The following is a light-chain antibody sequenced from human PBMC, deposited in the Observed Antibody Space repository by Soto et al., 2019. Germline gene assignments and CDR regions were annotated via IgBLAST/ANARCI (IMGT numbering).Light chain of an antibody. J-gene: IGKJ1*01. CDR3: QQYNSYWT. CDR1: QSISTW. V-gene: IGKV1-5*03. Sequence: DIQMTQSPSTLSASVGDRVTITCRASQSISTWLAWYQQKPGKAPKLLIYKASSLESGVPSRFSGSGSGTEFTLTLNSLRPDDFATYYCQQYNSYWTFGQGTKVDIK. CDR2: KAS.